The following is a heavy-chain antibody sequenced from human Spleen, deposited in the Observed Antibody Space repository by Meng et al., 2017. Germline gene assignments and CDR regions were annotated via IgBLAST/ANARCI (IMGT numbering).Heavy chain of an antibody. J-gene: IGHJ4*02. CDR3: ARQVNSDGYPRYFDF. CDR1: GGSITSSSYS. D-gene: IGHD5-24*01. CDR2: IYYSGTT. V-gene: IGHV4-39*01. Sequence: QLQLQESGPGLVKPLETLSLTCTVSGGSITSSSYSCGWIRQPPGKGPEWIGYIYYSGTTYYNPSLKSRATISEDTAKNQFSLNLSSVTAADTAVYYCARQVNSDGYPRYFDFWGQGTLVTVSS.